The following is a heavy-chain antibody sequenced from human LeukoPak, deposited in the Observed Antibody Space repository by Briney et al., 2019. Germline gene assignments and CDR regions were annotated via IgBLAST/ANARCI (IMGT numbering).Heavy chain of an antibody. V-gene: IGHV4-39*07. CDR1: GGSISSSSYY. J-gene: IGHJ4*02. CDR3: ARTPKLRITGEYYFDY. D-gene: IGHD1-20*01. Sequence: SETLSLTCTVSGGSISSSSYYWGWIRQPPGKGLEWIGSIYYSGSTYHNPSLKSRVTISVDTSKNQFSLKLSSVTAADTAVYYCARTPKLRITGEYYFDYWGQGTLVTVSS. CDR2: IYYSGST.